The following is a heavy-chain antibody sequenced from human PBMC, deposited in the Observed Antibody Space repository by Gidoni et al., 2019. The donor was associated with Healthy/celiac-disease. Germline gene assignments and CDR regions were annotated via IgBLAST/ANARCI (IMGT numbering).Heavy chain of an antibody. D-gene: IGHD3-3*01. J-gene: IGHJ4*02. Sequence: QMQLVQSGPEVKKPGTSVKVSCKASGLTFTSSAMQWVRQARGQRLAWIGWIVVGSGNTNYAQKFQERVTITRDMSTSTAYMGLSSLRSEDTAVYYCAAVVGDFWSGYYATFDYWGQGTLVTVSS. V-gene: IGHV1-58*02. CDR2: IVVGSGNT. CDR1: GLTFTSSA. CDR3: AAVVGDFWSGYYATFDY.